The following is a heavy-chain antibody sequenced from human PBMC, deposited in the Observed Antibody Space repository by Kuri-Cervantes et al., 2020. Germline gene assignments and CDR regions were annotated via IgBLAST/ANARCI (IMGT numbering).Heavy chain of an antibody. CDR3: ARECGGHPNYFDY. J-gene: IGHJ4*02. V-gene: IGHV3-11*01. CDR1: GFTFGDYA. D-gene: IGHD2-21*01. CDR2: ISSSGSTI. Sequence: GGSLRLSCTASGFTFGDYAMSWVRQAPGKGLEWVSYISSSGSTIYYADSVKGRFTISRDNAKNSLYLQMNSLRAEDTAVYYCARECGGHPNYFDYWGQGTLVTVSS.